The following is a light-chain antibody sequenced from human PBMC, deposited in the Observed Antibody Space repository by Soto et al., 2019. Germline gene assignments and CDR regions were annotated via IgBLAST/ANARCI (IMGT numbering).Light chain of an antibody. CDR3: QQYNSYST. J-gene: IGKJ1*01. Sequence: DIQMTQSPSTLSASVGDRVTITCRASQSISTLLAWYQQKPGKAPKLLIYDASSLESGVPSRFSGSASGTEFTLTISRMKPDDFATYYCQQYNSYSTFGQGTKVDIK. V-gene: IGKV1-5*01. CDR2: DAS. CDR1: QSISTL.